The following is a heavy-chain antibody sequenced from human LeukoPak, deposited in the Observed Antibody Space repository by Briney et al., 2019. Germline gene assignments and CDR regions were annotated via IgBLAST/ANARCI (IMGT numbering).Heavy chain of an antibody. CDR2: IANDGRDK. J-gene: IGHJ4*02. D-gene: IGHD6-13*01. CDR1: GFTFSSYP. CDR3: ARDSNIAAAAYYFDY. Sequence: GGSLRLSCEASGFTFSSYPMHWVRQAPGKGLEWVAVIANDGRDKKYADSVKGRSTISRDNSKNTVYLQMNSLRVEDTAVFYCARDSNIAAAAYYFDYWGQGTLVTVSS. V-gene: IGHV3-30*03.